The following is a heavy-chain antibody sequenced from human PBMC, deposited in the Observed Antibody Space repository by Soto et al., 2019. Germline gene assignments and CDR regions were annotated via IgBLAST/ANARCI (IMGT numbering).Heavy chain of an antibody. Sequence: ASVKVSCKASGGTFSSYAISWVRQAPGQGLEWMGGIIPIFGTANYAQKFQGRVTITADESTSTAYMELSSLRSEDTAVYYCARHGGCSSTSCYTYYYYYGMDVWGQGTTVTVSS. CDR2: IIPIFGTA. CDR3: ARHGGCSSTSCYTYYYYYGMDV. J-gene: IGHJ6*02. V-gene: IGHV1-69*13. D-gene: IGHD2-2*02. CDR1: GGTFSSYA.